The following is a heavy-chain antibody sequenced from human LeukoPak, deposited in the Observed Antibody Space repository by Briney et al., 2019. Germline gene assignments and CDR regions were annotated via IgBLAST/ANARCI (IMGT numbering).Heavy chain of an antibody. CDR1: GGSFSAYY. CDR3: ARDRRRDGYNFDI. V-gene: IGHV4-39*07. Sequence: SETLTLTCTVFGGSFSAYYWGWIRQPPGKGLEWIGSIYYSGSTSYSPSLKSRVTISVDTSKSQFSLKLSSVTAADTAVYYCARDRRRDGYNFDIWGQGTLVTVSS. CDR2: IYYSGST. D-gene: IGHD5-24*01. J-gene: IGHJ4*02.